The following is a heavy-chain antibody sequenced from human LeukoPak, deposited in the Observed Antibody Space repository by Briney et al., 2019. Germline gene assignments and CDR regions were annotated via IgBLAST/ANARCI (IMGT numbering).Heavy chain of an antibody. V-gene: IGHV4-4*07. J-gene: IGHJ4*02. Sequence: SETLSLTCTVSGGSISSYYWSWIWQPAGKGLEWIGRVYTNGNTNYSPSFKSRVTMSVDTSKNQFSLKLSSVTAADTAVYYCARGDSSGSFDSWGPGTLVTVSS. D-gene: IGHD3-22*01. CDR1: GGSISSYY. CDR3: ARGDSSGSFDS. CDR2: VYTNGNT.